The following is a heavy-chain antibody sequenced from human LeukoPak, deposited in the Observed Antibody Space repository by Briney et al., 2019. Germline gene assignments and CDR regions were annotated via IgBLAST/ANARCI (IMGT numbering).Heavy chain of an antibody. CDR1: GGTFSSYA. CDR3: ARASDYDFWSGYYFGYFDY. J-gene: IGHJ4*02. V-gene: IGHV1-18*01. D-gene: IGHD3-3*01. CDR2: ISAYNGNT. Sequence: ASVKVSCKASGGTFSSYAISWVRQAPGQGLEWMGWISAYNGNTNYAQKLQGRVTMTTDTSTSTAYMELRSLRSDDTAVYYCARASDYDFWSGYYFGYFDYWGQGTLVTVSS.